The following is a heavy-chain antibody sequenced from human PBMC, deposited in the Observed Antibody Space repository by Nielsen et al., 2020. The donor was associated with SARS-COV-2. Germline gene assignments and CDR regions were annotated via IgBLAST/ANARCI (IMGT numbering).Heavy chain of an antibody. CDR2: INSDGSST. CDR1: GFTFSSYC. Sequence: GESLKISCAASGFTFSSYCMHWVRQAPGKGLVWVSRINSDGSSTSYANSVKGRFTISRDHAKNTLYLQMNSLRAEDTAVYYCARDREWEPIEFDPWGQGTLVTVSS. D-gene: IGHD1-26*01. V-gene: IGHV3-74*01. CDR3: ARDREWEPIEFDP. J-gene: IGHJ5*01.